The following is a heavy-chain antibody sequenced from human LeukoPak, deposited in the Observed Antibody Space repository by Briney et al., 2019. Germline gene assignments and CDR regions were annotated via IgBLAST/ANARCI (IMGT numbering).Heavy chain of an antibody. D-gene: IGHD3-9*01. CDR1: GFTFSSYG. Sequence: GRSLRLSCAASGFTFSSYGMHWVRQAPGKGLEWVAVIWYDGNNKYHADSVKGRFTISRDNSKNTLYLQMNSLRAEDTAVYYCARSTSSEYDIYHFDYWGQGTLVTVSS. CDR3: ARSTSSEYDIYHFDY. J-gene: IGHJ4*02. V-gene: IGHV3-33*01. CDR2: IWYDGNNK.